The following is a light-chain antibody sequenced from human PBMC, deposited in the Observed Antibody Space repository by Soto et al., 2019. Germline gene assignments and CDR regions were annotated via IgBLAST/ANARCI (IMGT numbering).Light chain of an antibody. V-gene: IGLV2-8*01. J-gene: IGLJ2*01. CDR2: EVT. CDR3: SSWTGNNFVV. CDR1: SSNVGAYNY. Sequence: QSALTQPPSASGSPGQSGTISCTGTSSNVGAYNYVSWYQQHPGKAPKLMIYEVTKRPSGVPDRVSGSKSGSTASLTVSGLQAEDEADYYCSSWTGNNFVVFGGGTKLTVL.